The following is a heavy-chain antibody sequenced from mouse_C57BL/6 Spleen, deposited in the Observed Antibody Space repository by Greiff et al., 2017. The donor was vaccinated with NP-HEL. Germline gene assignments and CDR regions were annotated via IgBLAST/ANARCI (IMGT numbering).Heavy chain of an antibody. V-gene: IGHV14-3*01. CDR3: ARDYYGSSSYYAMDY. J-gene: IGHJ4*01. D-gene: IGHD1-1*01. Sequence: VQLQQSVAELVRPGASVKLSCTASGFNIKNTYMHWVKQRPEQGLEWIGRLDPANGNTKYAPKFQGKATITADTSSNTAYLPLSSLTSADTAIYYCARDYYGSSSYYAMDYWGQGTSVTVSS. CDR1: GFNIKNTY. CDR2: LDPANGNT.